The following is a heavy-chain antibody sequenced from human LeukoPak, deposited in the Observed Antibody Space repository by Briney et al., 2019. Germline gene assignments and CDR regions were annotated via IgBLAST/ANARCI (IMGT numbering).Heavy chain of an antibody. CDR1: GGTFSSYA. Sequence: GASVKVSCKASGGTFSSYAISWVRQAPGQGLEWMGRIIPILGIANYAQKFQGRVTITADKSTSTAYMELSSLRSEDTAVYYCARDRDSSSDYYYGMDVWGQGTTVTVSS. V-gene: IGHV1-69*04. J-gene: IGHJ6*02. CDR3: ARDRDSSSDYYYGMDV. CDR2: IIPILGIA. D-gene: IGHD6-6*01.